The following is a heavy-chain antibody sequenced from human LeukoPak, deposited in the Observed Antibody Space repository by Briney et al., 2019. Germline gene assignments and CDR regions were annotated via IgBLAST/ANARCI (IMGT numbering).Heavy chain of an antibody. CDR1: GFTLSNYG. CDR2: ISYDGSNR. CDR3: AKVVGDGTYYYYGVDV. D-gene: IGHD3-16*01. J-gene: IGHJ6*02. V-gene: IGHV3-30*18. Sequence: PGGSLTLSCAASGFTLSNYGMHWVRQAPGKGLEGVAVISYDGSNRYYGDSVKGRFTISRDNSKNTLNLQMNSLRAEDTAVYYCAKVVGDGTYYYYGVDVWGQGTTVTVSS.